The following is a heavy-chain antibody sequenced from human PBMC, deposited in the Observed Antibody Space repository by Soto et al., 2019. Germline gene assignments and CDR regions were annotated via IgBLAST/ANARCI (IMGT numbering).Heavy chain of an antibody. CDR1: GGYFNDNY. Sequence: QVQLQQWGAGLLKPSETLSLSCAVYGGYFNDNYYTWFRQPPGKGLEWIGEISRSGTTKYIPSLKSRASISFDTATTQVSLKVTSVTAADTAVYYCATSLWFGTQGELWGQGALVTVSS. CDR2: ISRSGTT. CDR3: ATSLWFGTQGEL. V-gene: IGHV4-34*01. D-gene: IGHD3-10*01. J-gene: IGHJ4*02.